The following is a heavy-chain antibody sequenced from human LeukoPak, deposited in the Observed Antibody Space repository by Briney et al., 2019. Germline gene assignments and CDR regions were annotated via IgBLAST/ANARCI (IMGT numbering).Heavy chain of an antibody. V-gene: IGHV1-69*05. CDR1: GGTFSSYA. Sequence: SVKVSCKASGGTFSSYAIGWVRQAPGQGLEWMGGIIPIFGTANYAQKFQGRVTITTDESTSTAYMELSSLRSEDTAVYYCASAGGSWAYYYYMDVWGKGTTVTVSS. CDR3: ASAGGSWAYYYYMDV. CDR2: IIPIFGTA. J-gene: IGHJ6*03. D-gene: IGHD6-13*01.